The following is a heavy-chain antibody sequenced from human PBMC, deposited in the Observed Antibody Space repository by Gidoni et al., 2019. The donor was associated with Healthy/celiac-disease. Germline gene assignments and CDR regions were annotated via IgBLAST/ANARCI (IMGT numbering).Heavy chain of an antibody. J-gene: IGHJ2*01. Sequence: EVQLVESGGGLVQPGGSLRLSCAASGFTFSSYDMHWVRHATGKGLEWVSAIGTAGDTYYPGSVKGRFTISRENAKTSLYLQMNSLIAEDTAVYYCARAGYYGGDSDYWYFDLWGRGTLVTVSS. CDR2: IGTAGDT. V-gene: IGHV3-13*01. CDR1: GFTFSSYD. D-gene: IGHD2-21*02. CDR3: ARAGYYGGDSDYWYFDL.